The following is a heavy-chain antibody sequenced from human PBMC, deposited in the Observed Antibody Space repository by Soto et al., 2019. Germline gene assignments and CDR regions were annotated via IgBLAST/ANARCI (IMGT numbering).Heavy chain of an antibody. D-gene: IGHD6-6*01. J-gene: IGHJ6*03. CDR1: GGSFSGYY. CDR2: INHSGST. Sequence: PSETLSLTCAVYGGSFSGYYWSWIRQPPGKGLEWIGEINHSGSTNYNPSLKSRVTISVDTSKNQFSLKLSSVTAADTAVYYCARALRVAARRQGYYYYMDVWGKGTTVTVSS. CDR3: ARALRVAARRQGYYYYMDV. V-gene: IGHV4-34*01.